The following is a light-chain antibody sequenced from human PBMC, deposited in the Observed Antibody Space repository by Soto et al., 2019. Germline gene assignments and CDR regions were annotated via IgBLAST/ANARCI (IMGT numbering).Light chain of an antibody. CDR3: AAWDDSMNGRV. Sequence: QLVLNQPPSASGTPGQRVTISCSGSSSNIGSNTVNWYQQLPVTAPKLLIYSNNQRPSGVPDRLYGAKYGTSASLAISGLPSEDEADYYCAAWDDSMNGRVFGGGTQLPVL. J-gene: IGLJ2*01. CDR2: SNN. CDR1: SSNIGSNT. V-gene: IGLV1-44*01.